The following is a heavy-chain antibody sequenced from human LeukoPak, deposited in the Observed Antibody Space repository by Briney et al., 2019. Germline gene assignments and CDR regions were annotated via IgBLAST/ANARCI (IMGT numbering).Heavy chain of an antibody. D-gene: IGHD2-2*01. CDR3: ARDNEVPAANGRYYYYYMDV. J-gene: IGHJ6*03. CDR1: GFTYDDYG. V-gene: IGHV3-20*04. Sequence: GGTLRLSCAASGFTYDDYGMSWARHAPGKGLEGVSGINWNGGSTVYADSVKGRFTISRDNAKNSLYLQMNSLRAKDTALYYCARDNEVPAANGRYYYYYMDVWGKGTTVTVSS. CDR2: INWNGGST.